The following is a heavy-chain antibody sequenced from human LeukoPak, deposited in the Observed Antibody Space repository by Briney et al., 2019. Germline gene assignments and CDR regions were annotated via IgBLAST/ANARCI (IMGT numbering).Heavy chain of an antibody. D-gene: IGHD2-2*01. CDR3: ASGRSYQLLNYYFDY. V-gene: IGHV1-2*02. CDR2: INPNSGGT. J-gene: IGHJ4*02. CDR1: GYTFTGYY. Sequence: ASVKVSCKASGYTFTGYYMHWVRQAPGQGLEWMGWINPNSGGTNYAQKFQGRVTMTRDTSISTAYMELSRLRSDDTAVYYFASGRSYQLLNYYFDYWGQGALVSVCS.